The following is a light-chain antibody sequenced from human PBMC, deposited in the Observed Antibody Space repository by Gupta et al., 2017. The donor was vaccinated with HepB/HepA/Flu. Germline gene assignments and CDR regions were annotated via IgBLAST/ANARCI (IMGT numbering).Light chain of an antibody. CDR2: YQSDSNQ. V-gene: IGLV5-52*01. CDR1: SGFSVGGFW. Sequence: QPVLTQPSSHSASPGASVRLTCTLSSGFSVGGFWIRWYQQKPGNPPRYLLYYQSDSNQGQGSGVPSSFSGFKDASDNGGTPQTLGLTPDDEADDYCSTWTGKSNTQVFGGGTRLTV. J-gene: IGLJ2*01. CDR3: STWTGKSNTQV.